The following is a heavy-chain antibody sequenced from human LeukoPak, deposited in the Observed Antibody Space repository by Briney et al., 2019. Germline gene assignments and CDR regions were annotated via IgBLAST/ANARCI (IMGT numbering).Heavy chain of an antibody. CDR1: GFTFSSYW. D-gene: IGHD3-9*01. J-gene: IGHJ4*02. CDR3: ARGGRYDILTGYYKW. CDR2: IKQDGSEK. Sequence: QAGGSLRLCCAASGFTFSSYWVSWVRQASGKGLEWVANIKQDGSEKYYVDSEKGRFTISRDNAKNSLYLQMNSLRAEDTAVYCCARGGRYDILTGYYKWWGQGTLVTVSS. V-gene: IGHV3-7*03.